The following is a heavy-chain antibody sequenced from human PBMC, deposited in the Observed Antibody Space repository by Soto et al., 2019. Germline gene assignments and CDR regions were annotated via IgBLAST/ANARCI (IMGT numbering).Heavy chain of an antibody. V-gene: IGHV3-9*01. D-gene: IGHD3-22*01. CDR3: TKDTHSPSGYFEAFDV. CDR2: ISWNSGII. Sequence: VQLLESGGDLVQPGGSLRLSCVASGFILNNYAMSWVRQAPGRGLEWVSCISWNSGIIGYADSVKGRFTISRDNAKNSLYLRMDSLRPEDTAVYYCTKDTHSPSGYFEAFDVWGQGTKVTVSS. CDR1: GFILNNYA. J-gene: IGHJ3*01.